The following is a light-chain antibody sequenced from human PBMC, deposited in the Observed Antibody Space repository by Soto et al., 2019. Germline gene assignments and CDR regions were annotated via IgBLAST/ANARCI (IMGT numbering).Light chain of an antibody. CDR2: GAS. Sequence: EIVMTQSPATLSVSPGEGATLSCRASQNVNTNLAWYEQKPGQAPRLLISGASTRATGVPARFSGSGSGTEFTLTISSLQSEDSAVYYCQQDIDWPLTFGGGTKVEIK. J-gene: IGKJ4*01. V-gene: IGKV3-15*01. CDR1: QNVNTN. CDR3: QQDIDWPLT.